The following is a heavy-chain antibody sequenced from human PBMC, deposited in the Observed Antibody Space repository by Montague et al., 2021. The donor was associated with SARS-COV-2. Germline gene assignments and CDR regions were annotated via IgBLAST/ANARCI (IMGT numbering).Heavy chain of an antibody. CDR1: GVVEPRRR. Sequence: SETLSLTCTVSGVVEPRRRSEEHTSELQSHHEFVCRLLLETKTDXNPSLMSRFGLSGDKSKNQFSLKVTSVTAADTAIYYCAMGMAPEGRWFDSWVHGMLVTVSS. J-gene: IGHJ5*01. CDR2: LLLETKT. D-gene: IGHD1-26*01. V-gene: IGHV4-4*07. CDR3: AMGMAPEGRWFDS.